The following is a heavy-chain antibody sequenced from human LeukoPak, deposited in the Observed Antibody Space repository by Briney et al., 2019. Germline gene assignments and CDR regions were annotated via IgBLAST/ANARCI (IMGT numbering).Heavy chain of an antibody. V-gene: IGHV5-51*01. CDR2: IYPGDSDT. CDR1: GYSFTSYW. J-gene: IGHJ6*03. Sequence: GESLKISCKGSGYSFTSYWIGWVRQMPGKGLEWMGIIYPGDSDTRYSPSFQGQVTISAGKSISTAYLQWSSLKASDTAMYYCARHGRYYDSSGYGYYYYYMDVWGKGTTVTVSS. D-gene: IGHD3-22*01. CDR3: ARHGRYYDSSGYGYYYYYMDV.